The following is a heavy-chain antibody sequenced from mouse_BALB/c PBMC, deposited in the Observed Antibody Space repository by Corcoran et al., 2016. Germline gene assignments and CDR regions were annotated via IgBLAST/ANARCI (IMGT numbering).Heavy chain of an antibody. CDR1: GYTFTNYG. Sequence: QIQLVQSGPELKKPGETVKISCKASGYTFTNYGMNWVKQAPGKGLKGMGWITTYTGEPTYADAFKGRFAFSLETSASTAYLQINNLKNEDTATYFCAREPYAMDYWGQGTSVTVSS. CDR2: ITTYTGEP. CDR3: AREPYAMDY. V-gene: IGHV9-3-1*01. J-gene: IGHJ4*01.